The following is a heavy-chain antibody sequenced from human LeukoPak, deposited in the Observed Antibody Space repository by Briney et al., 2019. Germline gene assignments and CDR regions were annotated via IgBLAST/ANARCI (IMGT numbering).Heavy chain of an antibody. D-gene: IGHD4-17*01. J-gene: IGHJ5*02. CDR3: ARRQTTVTTPNWFDP. CDR1: GGSFSGYY. Sequence: PSETLSLTRAVYGGSFSGYYWSWIRQPPGKGLEWIGEINHSGSTNYNPSLKSRVTISVDTSKNQFSLKLSSVTAADTAVYYCARRQTTVTTPNWFDPWGQGTLVTVSS. CDR2: INHSGST. V-gene: IGHV4-34*01.